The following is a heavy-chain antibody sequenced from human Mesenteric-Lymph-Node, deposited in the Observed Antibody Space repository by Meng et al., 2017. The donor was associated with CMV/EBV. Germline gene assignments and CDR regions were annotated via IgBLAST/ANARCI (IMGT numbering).Heavy chain of an antibody. CDR3: ARGPSYSSGFPDC. J-gene: IGHJ4*02. D-gene: IGHD6-19*01. CDR1: GYPFTSFD. Sequence: QEQLVQSGAEVKKPGASVKVSCKASGYPFTSFDINWVRQATGQGPEWMGWMNPNSGNTGYAQKFQGRVTLTRDTSISTAYMELSSLRSEDTAVYYCARGPSYSSGFPDCWGQGTLVTVSS. V-gene: IGHV1-8*02. CDR2: MNPNSGNT.